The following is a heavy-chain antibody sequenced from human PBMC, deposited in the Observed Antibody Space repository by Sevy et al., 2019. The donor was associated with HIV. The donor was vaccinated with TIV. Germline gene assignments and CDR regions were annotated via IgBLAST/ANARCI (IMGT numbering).Heavy chain of an antibody. CDR2: ISYDGSDK. Sequence: GGSLRLSCAASGFAFTNYYAMHWVRQAPGKGLERVSLISYDGSDKYYADSVKGRFTISRDNFKNTLYLQMNSLTTEDTAVYYCKIPRANYVDHYFFYAMDVWGQGTTVTVSS. V-gene: IGHV3-30-3*01. J-gene: IGHJ6*02. CDR1: GFAFTNYYA. CDR3: KIPRANYVDHYFFYAMDV. D-gene: IGHD4-17*01.